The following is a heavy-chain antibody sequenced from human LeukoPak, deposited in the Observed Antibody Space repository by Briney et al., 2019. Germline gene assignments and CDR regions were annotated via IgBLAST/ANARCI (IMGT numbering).Heavy chain of an antibody. J-gene: IGHJ4*02. CDR1: GYTFTSYD. CDR3: ARIYMVRGVIRSSASFDY. D-gene: IGHD3-10*01. V-gene: IGHV1-8*01. CDR2: MNPNSGNT. Sequence: ASVKVSCKASGYTFTSYDINWVRQATGQGLEWMGWMNPNSGNTGYAQKFQSRVTMTRNTSISTAYMELSSLRSEDTAVYYCARIYMVRGVIRSSASFDYWGQGTLVTVSS.